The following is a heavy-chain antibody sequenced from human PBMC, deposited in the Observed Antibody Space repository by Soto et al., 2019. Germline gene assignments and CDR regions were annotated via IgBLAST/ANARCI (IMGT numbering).Heavy chain of an antibody. CDR2: IYYSGST. CDR3: ARERPDGSRLDP. J-gene: IGHJ5*02. V-gene: IGHV4-30-4*08. CDR1: GGSISSGGYY. Sequence: SETLSLTCTVSGGSISSGGYYWSWIRQHPGKGLEWIGYIYYSGSTYYNPSLKSRVTISVDTSKNQFSLKLSSVTAADTAVYYCARERPDGSRLDPWGQGTQVTVSS. D-gene: IGHD6-13*01.